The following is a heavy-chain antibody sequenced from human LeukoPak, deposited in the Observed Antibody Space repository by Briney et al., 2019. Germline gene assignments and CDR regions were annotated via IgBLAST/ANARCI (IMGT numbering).Heavy chain of an antibody. J-gene: IGHJ5*02. CDR1: GYTFTGYY. Sequence: ASVKVSCKASGYTFTGYYMHWVRQAPGQGLEWMGWINPNSGGTNYAQKFQGRVTMTRGTSISTAYMELSRLRSDDTAVYYCARARSAAIDWFDPWGQGTLVTVSS. D-gene: IGHD2-2*01. CDR3: ARARSAAIDWFDP. V-gene: IGHV1-2*02. CDR2: INPNSGGT.